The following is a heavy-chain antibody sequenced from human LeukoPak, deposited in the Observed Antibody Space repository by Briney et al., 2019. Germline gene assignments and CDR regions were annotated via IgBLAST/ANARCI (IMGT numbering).Heavy chain of an antibody. D-gene: IGHD3-10*01. CDR3: ARCYGLGNYRPRAFNI. CDR2: IYESGGT. Sequence: SETLSLTCTVSGGSISGSSYYWGWIRQPPGKGLEWIGSIYESGGTYYNPSLKSRVTISVDTSKNQFSLKLSSVTAADTAVYYCARCYGLGNYRPRAFNIWGQGTLVTVSS. J-gene: IGHJ3*02. V-gene: IGHV4-39*01. CDR1: GGSISGSSYY.